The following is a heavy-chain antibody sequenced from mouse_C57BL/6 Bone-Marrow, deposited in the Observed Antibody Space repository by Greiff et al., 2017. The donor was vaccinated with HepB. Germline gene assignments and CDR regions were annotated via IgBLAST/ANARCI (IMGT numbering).Heavy chain of an antibody. CDR2: ISSGGSYT. J-gene: IGHJ3*01. D-gene: IGHD1-3*01. Sequence: EVQLVESGGDLVKPGGSLKLSCAASGFTFSSYGMSWVRQTPDKRLEWVATISSGGSYTYYPDSVKGRFTISRDNAKNTLYLQMSSLKSEDTAMYYCAREAGKGTWFAYWGQGTLVTVSA. CDR1: GFTFSSYG. CDR3: AREAGKGTWFAY. V-gene: IGHV5-6*01.